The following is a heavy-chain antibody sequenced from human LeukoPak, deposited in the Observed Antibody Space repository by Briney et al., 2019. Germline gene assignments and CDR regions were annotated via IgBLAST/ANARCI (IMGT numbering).Heavy chain of an antibody. J-gene: IGHJ4*02. Sequence: GASVKVSCKASGYTFTGYYMHWVRQAPGQGLEWMGWINPNSGGTNYAQKFQGRVTMTRDTSISTAYMELSRLRSDDTAVYYCAREVLTMIVVVSGGFDYWGQGTLVTVSS. CDR2: INPNSGGT. D-gene: IGHD3-22*01. V-gene: IGHV1-2*02. CDR1: GYTFTGYY. CDR3: AREVLTMIVVVSGGFDY.